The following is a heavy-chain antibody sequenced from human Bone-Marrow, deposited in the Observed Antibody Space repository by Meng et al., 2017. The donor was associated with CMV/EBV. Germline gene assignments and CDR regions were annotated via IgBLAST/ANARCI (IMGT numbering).Heavy chain of an antibody. CDR2: MNPNSGNT. D-gene: IGHD3-3*01. Sequence: ASVKVSCKASGYTITSYDINWVRQATGQGLEWMGWMNPNSGNTGYAQKFQGRVTMTRNTSISTAYMELSSLRSEDTAVYYCAIPAGDFWSGQGSPDAFNIWGQGTMFTFTS. CDR3: AIPAGDFWSGQGSPDAFNI. V-gene: IGHV1-8*01. CDR1: GYTITSYD. J-gene: IGHJ3*02.